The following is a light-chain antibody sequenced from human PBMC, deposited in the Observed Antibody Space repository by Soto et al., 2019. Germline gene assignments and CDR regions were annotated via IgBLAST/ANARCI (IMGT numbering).Light chain of an antibody. V-gene: IGKV1-9*01. CDR3: QQLKSYPLS. CDR1: QDFSSY. J-gene: IGKJ4*02. CDR2: PAS. Sequence: DIQLTQSPSFLSASVRDRVTITCRTSQDFSSYLAWYQQKPGKAPQLLISPASTLQCGVPSRFSGSGSGTEFTLTISSLQPEDFATYYCQQLKSYPLSFGGGTKVEI.